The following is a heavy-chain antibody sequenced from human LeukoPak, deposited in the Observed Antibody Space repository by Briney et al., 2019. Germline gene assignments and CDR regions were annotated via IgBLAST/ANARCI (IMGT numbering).Heavy chain of an antibody. D-gene: IGHD6-19*01. CDR1: GGSISSGSYY. J-gene: IGHJ4*02. V-gene: IGHV4-61*02. Sequence: PSQTLSLTCTVSGGSISSGSYYWSWIRQPAGKGLEWIGRIYTSGSTNYNPSLKRRVTISVDTSKNQFSLKLSSVTAADTAVYYCARDRQWLVDYWGQGTLVTVSS. CDR3: ARDRQWLVDY. CDR2: IYTSGST.